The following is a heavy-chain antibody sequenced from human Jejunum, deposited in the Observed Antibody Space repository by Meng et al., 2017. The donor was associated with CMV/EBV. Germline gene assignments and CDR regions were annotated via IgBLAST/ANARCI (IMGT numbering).Heavy chain of an antibody. V-gene: IGHV1-18*01. J-gene: IGHJ4*02. CDR3: ARDERASGSIIGFDY. Sequence: YAISWVRQAPGQGLEWLGWVNTHDGNRGYAQMTHYAQKFQGRVTMTTDTSTSTAYMELRNLRPDDTAVYFCARDERASGSIIGFDYWGQGTVVTVSS. CDR1: YA. CDR2: VNTHDGNRGYAQMT. D-gene: IGHD1-26*01.